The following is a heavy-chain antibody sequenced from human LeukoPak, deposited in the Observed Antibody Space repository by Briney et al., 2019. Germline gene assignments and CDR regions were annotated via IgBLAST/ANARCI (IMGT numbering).Heavy chain of an antibody. D-gene: IGHD2-15*01. CDR2: VSSGGGTT. V-gene: IGHV3-23*01. CDR1: GFIFSTHA. J-gene: IGHJ4*02. CDR3: ARGYCSGGSCNWGQFDS. Sequence: PGGSLSLSCAASGFIFSTHAMSWVRLAPGRGLECVSVVSSGGGTTYYADFVKGRFTISRNNSMSTLSLQMRSLRVEDAAMYYCARGYCSGGSCNWGQFDSWGQGTLVTVS.